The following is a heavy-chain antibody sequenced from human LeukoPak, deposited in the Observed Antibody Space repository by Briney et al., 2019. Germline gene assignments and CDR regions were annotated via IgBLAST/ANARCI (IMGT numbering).Heavy chain of an antibody. CDR1: GYTFTSYG. V-gene: IGHV1-18*01. CDR2: ISAYNGNT. CDR3: ARLDYFSSPNAYYFDY. D-gene: IGHD5-12*01. J-gene: IGHJ4*02. Sequence: ASVKVSCKASGYTFTSYGISWVRQAPGQGLEWMGWISAYNGNTNYAQKLQGRVTMTTDTSTSTACMELRSLRSDDTAVYYCARLDYFSSPNAYYFDYWGQGTLVTVSS.